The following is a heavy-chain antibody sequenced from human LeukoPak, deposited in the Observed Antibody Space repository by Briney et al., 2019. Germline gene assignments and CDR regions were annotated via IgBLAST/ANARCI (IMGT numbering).Heavy chain of an antibody. CDR1: GYTFTGYY. Sequence: ASVKVSCKASGYTFTGYYMHWVRQAPGQGLEWMGWINPNSGGTNYAQKSQGRVTMTRDTSISTAYMELSRLRSDDTAAYYCARDDVVAAAGPYYYGMDVWGQGTTVTVSS. D-gene: IGHD6-13*01. CDR2: INPNSGGT. V-gene: IGHV1-2*02. J-gene: IGHJ6*02. CDR3: ARDDVVAAAGPYYYGMDV.